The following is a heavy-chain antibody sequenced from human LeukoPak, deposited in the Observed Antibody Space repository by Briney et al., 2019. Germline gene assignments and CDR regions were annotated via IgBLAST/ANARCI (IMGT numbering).Heavy chain of an antibody. CDR2: ISSSGSTI. J-gene: IGHJ4*02. V-gene: IGHV3-48*03. Sequence: PGGSLRLSCAASGFTFSSYEMNWVRQAPGKGLEWVSYISSSGSTIYYADSVKGRFTISRDNAKNSLYLQMNSLRAEDTAVYYCARDQLQDRGIVVAHDYWGQGTLVTVSS. CDR1: GFTFSSYE. CDR3: ARDQLQDRGIVVAHDY. D-gene: IGHD3-22*01.